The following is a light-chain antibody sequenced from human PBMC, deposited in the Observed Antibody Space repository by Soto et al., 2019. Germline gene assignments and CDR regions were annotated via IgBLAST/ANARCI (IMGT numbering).Light chain of an antibody. V-gene: IGKV3-20*01. Sequence: EIVFTQSPGTLSLSPGERATLSCRASQSVTNNYLAWYQQKPGQAPRLLIYVASSRAAGIPDRFSGSGSGTDFSLTISRLELEDFAVYYCQIYGSSPPITFGQGTRLEIK. CDR3: QIYGSSPPIT. CDR2: VAS. CDR1: QSVTNNY. J-gene: IGKJ5*01.